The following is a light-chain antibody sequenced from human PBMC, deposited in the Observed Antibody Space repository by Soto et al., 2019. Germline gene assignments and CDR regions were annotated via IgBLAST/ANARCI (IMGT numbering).Light chain of an antibody. CDR1: QGISKY. V-gene: IGKV1-27*01. Sequence: DIQMTQSPSSLSASVGDRVTITCRASQGISKYLAWYQQKPGKVPKLLIYAASTLQSGVPSRFSGSGSGTAFTLTISSLQPEDVATYYCQKYNSAPQTFGQGTKVEIK. CDR3: QKYNSAPQT. CDR2: AAS. J-gene: IGKJ1*01.